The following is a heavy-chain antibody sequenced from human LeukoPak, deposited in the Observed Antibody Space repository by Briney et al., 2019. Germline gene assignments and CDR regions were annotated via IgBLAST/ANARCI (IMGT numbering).Heavy chain of an antibody. D-gene: IGHD6-6*01. J-gene: IGHJ6*03. CDR2: MNPNSGNT. V-gene: IGHV1-8*03. Sequence: ASVKVSCKASGYTFTSYDINWVRQATGQGLEWMGWMNPNSGNTGYAQKFQGRVTITRNTSISTAYMELSSLRSDDTAVYYCAREAVAARNYYYYYMDVWGKGTTVTVSS. CDR1: GYTFTSYD. CDR3: AREAVAARNYYYYYMDV.